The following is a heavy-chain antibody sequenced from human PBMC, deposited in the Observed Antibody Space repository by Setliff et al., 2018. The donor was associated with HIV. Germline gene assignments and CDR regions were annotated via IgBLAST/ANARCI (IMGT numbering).Heavy chain of an antibody. D-gene: IGHD3-10*01. Sequence: PSETLSLTCAVYGGSFSGYYWTWIRQPPGKGLEWIGEINHGGSTNNNPSLKSRATMSVDTSKNQFSLRLSSVTAADTAVYYCARGRNYGSPYFYYMDVRANGTTVTVSS. CDR1: GGSFSGYY. V-gene: IGHV4-34*04. CDR3: ARGRNYGSPYFYYMDV. J-gene: IGHJ6*03. CDR2: INHGGST.